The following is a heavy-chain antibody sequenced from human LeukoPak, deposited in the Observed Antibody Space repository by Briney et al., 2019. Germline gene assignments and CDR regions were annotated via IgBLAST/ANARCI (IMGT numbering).Heavy chain of an antibody. J-gene: IGHJ6*03. CDR1: GGSISSYY. D-gene: IGHD6-13*01. CDR2: IYYSGST. CDR3: AREVSSIAAAGPNYYYYYYMDV. V-gene: IGHV4-59*12. Sequence: PSETLSLTCTVSGGSISSYYWSWIRQPPGKGLEWIGYIYYSGSTNYNPSLKSRVTISVDTSKNQFSLKLSSVTAADTAVYYCAREVSSIAAAGPNYYYYYYMDVWGKGTTVTISS.